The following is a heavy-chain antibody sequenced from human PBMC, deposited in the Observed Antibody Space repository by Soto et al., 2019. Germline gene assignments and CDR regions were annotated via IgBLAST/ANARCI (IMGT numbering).Heavy chain of an antibody. J-gene: IGHJ4*02. CDR1: GDTFSNQA. CDR2: IIPLFDSA. Sequence: QVHLVQSGTEVKKPGSSVKVSCKTSGDTFSNQAISWVRQAPGQGLEWMGGIIPLFDSASYAQRSHDRVTITADKFTNTVYMELRSLTSEDTAVYYCAASTFQSGVSGYFHLDHWGQGTLVNVSS. CDR3: AASTFQSGVSGYFHLDH. D-gene: IGHD3-3*01. V-gene: IGHV1-69*06.